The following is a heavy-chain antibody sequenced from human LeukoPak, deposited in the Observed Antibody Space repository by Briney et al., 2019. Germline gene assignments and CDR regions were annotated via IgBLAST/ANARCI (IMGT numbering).Heavy chain of an antibody. CDR1: GGSISSGGYY. CDR2: IYHSGST. D-gene: IGHD3-9*01. Sequence: SETLSLTCTVSGGSISSGGYYWSWIRQPPGKGLEWIGYIYHSGSTYYNPSLKSRVTISVDRSKNQFSLKLTSLTAADTAVYYCARLTPLYDALTASSTNAFDLWGQGTMVIVSS. J-gene: IGHJ3*01. CDR3: ARLTPLYDALTASSTNAFDL. V-gene: IGHV4-30-2*01.